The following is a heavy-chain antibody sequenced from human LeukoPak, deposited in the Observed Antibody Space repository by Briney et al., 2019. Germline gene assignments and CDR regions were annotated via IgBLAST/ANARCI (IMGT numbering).Heavy chain of an antibody. CDR3: ARDLYYDSSGYYSRSYWYFDL. V-gene: IGHV3-21*01. Sequence: GGSLRLSCAASRFTFDDYAMHWVRQAPGKGLEWVSSISSSRSYIYYADSVKGRFTISRDNAKNSLYLQMNSLRAEDTAVYYCARDLYYDSSGYYSRSYWYFDLWGRGTLVTISS. J-gene: IGHJ2*01. CDR1: RFTFDDYA. CDR2: ISSSRSYI. D-gene: IGHD3-22*01.